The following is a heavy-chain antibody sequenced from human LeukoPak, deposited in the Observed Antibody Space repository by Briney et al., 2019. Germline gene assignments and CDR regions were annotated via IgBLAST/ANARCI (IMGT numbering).Heavy chain of an antibody. J-gene: IGHJ4*02. D-gene: IGHD2-2*01. CDR2: ISAYNGNT. V-gene: IGHV1-18*01. CDR1: GYTFTSYV. Sequence: ASVKVSCKASGYTFTSYVISWVRQAPGQGLECMGWISAYNGNTNYAQKLQGRVTMTTDTSTRTAYMELRSLRADDTAVYYCARVVRGSSEGYFDYWGQGTLVTVSS. CDR3: ARVVRGSSEGYFDY.